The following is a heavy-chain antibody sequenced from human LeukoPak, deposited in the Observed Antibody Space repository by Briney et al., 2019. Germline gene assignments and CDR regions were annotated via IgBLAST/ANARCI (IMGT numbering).Heavy chain of an antibody. CDR2: ITYSGST. CDR3: ARQGVGATDC. D-gene: IGHD1-26*01. CDR1: GGSISSSTYY. Sequence: NPSETLSLTCTVSGGSISSSTYYWAWIRQSPGKGLEWIGSITYSGSTYYNPSLESRVTISVDTSKNQFSLRLISVTAVDTAVYYCARQGVGATDCWGQGTPVTVSS. J-gene: IGHJ4*02. V-gene: IGHV4-39*01.